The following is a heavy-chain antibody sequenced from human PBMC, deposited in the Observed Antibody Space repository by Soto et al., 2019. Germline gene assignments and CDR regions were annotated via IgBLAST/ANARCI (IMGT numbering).Heavy chain of an antibody. V-gene: IGHV3-33*01. Sequence: PGGSLRLSCAASGFTFSSYGMHWVRQAPGKGLEWVAVIWYDGSNKYYADSVKGRFTISRDNSKNTLYLQMNSLRAEDTAVYYCARVGGYDILTAISWFAPWGQGTLVTVSS. CDR2: IWYDGSNK. CDR3: ARVGGYDILTAISWFAP. D-gene: IGHD3-9*01. J-gene: IGHJ5*02. CDR1: GFTFSSYG.